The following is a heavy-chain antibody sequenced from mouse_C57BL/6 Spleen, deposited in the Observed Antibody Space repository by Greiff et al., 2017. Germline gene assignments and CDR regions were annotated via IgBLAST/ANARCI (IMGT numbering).Heavy chain of an antibody. D-gene: IGHD2-2*01. J-gene: IGHJ2*01. Sequence: EVHLVASGGGLVKPGGSLKLSCAASGFTFSDYGLHWVRQAPEKGLEWVAYISSGSSTIYYADTVTGRFPIPRDNAKNTLFLLVTSLRSEDTAMYYCAGYYGYDVGYGVYWGQGTTLTVSS. CDR3: AGYYGYDVGYGVY. CDR2: ISSGSSTI. V-gene: IGHV5-17*01. CDR1: GFTFSDYG.